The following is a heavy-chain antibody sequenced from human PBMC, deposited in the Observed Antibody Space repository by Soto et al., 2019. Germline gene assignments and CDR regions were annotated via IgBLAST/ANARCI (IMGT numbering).Heavy chain of an antibody. CDR2: IYYSGST. Sequence: QVQLQESGPGLVKPSQTLSLTCTVSGGSISSGGYYWSWIRQHPGKGLEWIGYIYYSGSTYYNPSLKSRVTKSVDPSKNQFSLELSSVTAADTAVYYCARAEGVGEPKWALYYYYYYMDVWGKGTTVTVSS. V-gene: IGHV4-31*03. J-gene: IGHJ6*03. CDR1: GGSISSGGYY. D-gene: IGHD3-10*01. CDR3: ARAEGVGEPKWALYYYYYYMDV.